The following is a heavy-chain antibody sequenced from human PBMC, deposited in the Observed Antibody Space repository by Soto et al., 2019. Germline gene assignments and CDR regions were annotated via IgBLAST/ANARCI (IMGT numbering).Heavy chain of an antibody. CDR1: GGSISSSSYY. Sequence: QLQLQESGPGLVKPSETLSLTCTVSGGSISSSSYYWGWIRQPPGKGLEWIGSIYYSGSTYYNPSPKSRVTISVDPSKNQFSLKLSSVTAADTAVYFCARVCGGSCYAYGMDVWGQGTTVTVSS. V-gene: IGHV4-39*01. D-gene: IGHD2-15*01. J-gene: IGHJ6*02. CDR3: ARVCGGSCYAYGMDV. CDR2: IYYSGST.